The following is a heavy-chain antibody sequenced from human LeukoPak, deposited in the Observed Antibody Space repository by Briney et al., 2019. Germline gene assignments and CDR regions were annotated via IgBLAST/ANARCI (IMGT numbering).Heavy chain of an antibody. Sequence: PGGSLRLSCAASGFTFSSYAMSWVRKAPGEGVGWGSAISGSGGSTYYADSVKGRFTTARDNSRNTLYLQMSRMTAGARTFYYCAKAKYSYGDVVHYFDYWGRGTLVTVSS. CDR3: AKAKYSYGDVVHYFDY. V-gene: IGHV3-23*01. D-gene: IGHD5-18*01. J-gene: IGHJ4*02. CDR1: GFTFSSYA. CDR2: ISGSGGST.